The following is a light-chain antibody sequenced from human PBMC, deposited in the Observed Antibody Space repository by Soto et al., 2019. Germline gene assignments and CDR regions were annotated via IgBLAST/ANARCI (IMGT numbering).Light chain of an antibody. CDR2: WAS. Sequence: DIVMTQSPGSLAVSLGERATINCKSSQSVLYSSNNKNYLAWYQQRPGEPPKLLIYWASTRDSGVPDRFSGGGSGTDFTVTISSLQAEDVALYYCQQYYSSPWTFGQGTKVEVE. V-gene: IGKV4-1*01. CDR3: QQYYSSPWT. J-gene: IGKJ1*01. CDR1: QSVLYSSNNKNY.